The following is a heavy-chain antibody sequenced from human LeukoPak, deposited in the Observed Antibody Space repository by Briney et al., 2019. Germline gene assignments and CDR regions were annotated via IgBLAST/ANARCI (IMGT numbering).Heavy chain of an antibody. Sequence: ASVKVSCKASGYTFTGYYMHWVRQAPGQGLEWMGWINPNSGGTNYAQKFQGRVTMTRDTSISTAYMELSRLRSDDTAVYYCTRDIVMVTYWFDPWGQGTLVTVSS. CDR1: GYTFTGYY. CDR3: TRDIVMVTYWFDP. CDR2: INPNSGGT. J-gene: IGHJ5*02. D-gene: IGHD5-18*01. V-gene: IGHV1-2*02.